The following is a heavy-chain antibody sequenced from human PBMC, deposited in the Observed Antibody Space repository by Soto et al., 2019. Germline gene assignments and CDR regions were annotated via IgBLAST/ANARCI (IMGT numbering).Heavy chain of an antibody. CDR1: SGSISSGNW. CDR2: IYYTGAT. CDR3: ARVFSSGSGWMYYFDF. V-gene: IGHV4-4*02. D-gene: IGHD6-25*01. J-gene: IGHJ4*02. Sequence: QVQLQESGPGLVESSGTLSLTCEVSSGSISSGNWWSWLRQPPGKGLEWIGEIYYTGATNYNPSLKSRVTMTIDKSKDQFSLNLRSATAADTAVYYCARVFSSGSGWMYYFDFWGQGILVSVSS.